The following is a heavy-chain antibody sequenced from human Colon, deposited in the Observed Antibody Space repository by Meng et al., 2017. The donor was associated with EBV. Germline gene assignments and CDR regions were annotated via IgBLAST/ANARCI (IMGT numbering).Heavy chain of an antibody. J-gene: IGHJ4*02. CDR2: IYYSGST. Sequence: QESGPGLVKPSQTLSLPCNVSGGSISSGDYYWSWIRQPPGKGLEWIGYIYYSGSTYYNPSLKSRVTISVDTSKNQFSLKLSSVTAADTAVYYCARDRGGLGAFDYWGQGTLVTVSS. V-gene: IGHV4-30-4*01. CDR1: GGSISSGDYY. D-gene: IGHD5-12*01. CDR3: ARDRGGLGAFDY.